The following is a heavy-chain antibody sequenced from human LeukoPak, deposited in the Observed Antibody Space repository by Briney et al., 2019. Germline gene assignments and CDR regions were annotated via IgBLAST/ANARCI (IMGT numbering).Heavy chain of an antibody. J-gene: IGHJ4*02. CDR2: IWYDGSNK. V-gene: IGHV3-33*06. CDR1: GFTFSSYG. Sequence: GGSLRLSCAASGFTFSSYGMHWVRQAPGKRLEWVAVIWYDGSNKYYADSVKGRFTISRDNSKNTLYLQMNSLRAEDTAVYYCAKEPYDSSGYYFFSTDYWGQGTLVTVSS. CDR3: AKEPYDSSGYYFFSTDY. D-gene: IGHD3-22*01.